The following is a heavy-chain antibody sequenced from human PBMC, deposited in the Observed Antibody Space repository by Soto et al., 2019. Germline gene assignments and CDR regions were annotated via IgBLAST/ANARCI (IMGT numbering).Heavy chain of an antibody. CDR3: ARERGGSCNPCLWPFKH. CDR2: ISSSGNTI. D-gene: IGHD2-15*01. V-gene: IGHV3-48*01. CDR1: GFTFSTYN. Sequence: EVQLVESGGGLVQPGGSLRLSCAASGFTFSTYNMNWVRQAPGKGLEWVSYISSSGNTIYYADSVKGRFTISRDNAKKSLYLQMNSLRAEDTAVYYCARERGGSCNPCLWPFKHWGQGTLVTVYS. J-gene: IGHJ1*01.